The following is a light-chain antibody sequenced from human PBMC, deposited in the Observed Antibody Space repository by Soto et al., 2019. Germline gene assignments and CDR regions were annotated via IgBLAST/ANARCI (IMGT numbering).Light chain of an antibody. V-gene: IGLV1-44*01. J-gene: IGLJ1*01. Sequence: QSVLTQPPSASGTPGQRVTISCSGSSSNIGSNTVNWYRQLPGTAPQLLISDNHRRPSGVPDRFSGSKSGTSASLAISGLQSEDEATYFCAAWDVSLKGFVFGTGTQLTVL. CDR3: AAWDVSLKGFV. CDR2: DNH. CDR1: SSNIGSNT.